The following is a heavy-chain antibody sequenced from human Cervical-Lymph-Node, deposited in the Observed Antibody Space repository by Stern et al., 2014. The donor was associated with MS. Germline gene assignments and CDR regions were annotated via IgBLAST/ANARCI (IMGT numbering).Heavy chain of an antibody. Sequence: VQLVQSGAEVKKPGASVKVSCKASGYSFTAYYMHWVQQAPGQGLEWMGWIDPNRGGTKSAQNFQGRVTMTRGTTISTFYMELSGLTSDDTAVLYCARERHSMDVWGQGTTVTVSS. CDR3: ARERHSMDV. J-gene: IGHJ6*02. CDR2: IDPNRGGT. CDR1: GYSFTAYY. V-gene: IGHV1-2*02.